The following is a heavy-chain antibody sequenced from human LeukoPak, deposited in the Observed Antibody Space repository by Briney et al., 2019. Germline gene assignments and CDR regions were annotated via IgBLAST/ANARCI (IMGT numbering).Heavy chain of an antibody. CDR2: IYTSGST. CDR3: ARAQPTYYYGSGYFDY. D-gene: IGHD3-10*01. J-gene: IGHJ4*02. V-gene: IGHV4-4*07. CDR1: GGSISSYY. Sequence: SETLTLTCTVSGGSISSYYWSWIRQPAGKGLEWNGRIYTSGSTNYNPSLKSRVTMSVDTSKNQFSLKLSSVTAADTAVYFCARAQPTYYYGSGYFDYWVQGTLVTVSS.